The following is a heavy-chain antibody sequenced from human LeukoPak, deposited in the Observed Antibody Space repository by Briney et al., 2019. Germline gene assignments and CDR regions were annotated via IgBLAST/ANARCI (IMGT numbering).Heavy chain of an antibody. CDR1: GFTFSSYW. CDR3: ARAQSGSYYSDDY. CDR2: IKQDGSEK. V-gene: IGHV3-7*01. D-gene: IGHD1-26*01. J-gene: IGHJ4*02. Sequence: GGSLRLSCAASGFTFSSYWMSWVRQAPGKGLEWVANIKQDGSEKYYVDSVKGRFTISRDNAKNTLYLQMNSLRAEDTAVYYCARAQSGSYYSDDYWGQGTLVTVSS.